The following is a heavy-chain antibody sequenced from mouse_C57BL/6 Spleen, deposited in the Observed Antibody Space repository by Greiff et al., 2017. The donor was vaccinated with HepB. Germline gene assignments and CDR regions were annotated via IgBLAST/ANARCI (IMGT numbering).Heavy chain of an antibody. J-gene: IGHJ3*01. CDR2: IDPENGDT. CDR3: TTQTAQAPAWFAY. D-gene: IGHD3-2*02. V-gene: IGHV14-4*01. CDR1: GFNINDDY. Sequence: VQLKQSGAELVRPGASVKLSCTASGFNINDDYMHWVKQRPEQGLEWIGWIDPENGDTEYASKFQGKATITADTSSNTAYLQLSSLTSEDTAVYYCTTQTAQAPAWFAYWGQGTLFTVSA.